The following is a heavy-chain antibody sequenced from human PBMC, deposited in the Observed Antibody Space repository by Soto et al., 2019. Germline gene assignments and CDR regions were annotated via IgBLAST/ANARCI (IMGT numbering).Heavy chain of an antibody. Sequence: PGGSRRLSCAASGFTFSSYWRIWVRQAPGKGLEWVANIKKDGSEKYYVGSVVGRFTISRDNAENSLYLQMNSLRAEDTAVYYWARLYLAATITSLDYWGQGTLVTVSS. V-gene: IGHV3-7*01. D-gene: IGHD5-12*01. CDR2: IKKDGSEK. CDR3: ARLYLAATITSLDY. CDR1: GFTFSSYW. J-gene: IGHJ4*02.